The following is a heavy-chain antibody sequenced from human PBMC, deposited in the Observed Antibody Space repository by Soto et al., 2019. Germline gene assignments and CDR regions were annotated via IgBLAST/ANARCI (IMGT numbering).Heavy chain of an antibody. CDR1: GDSVSSNSAG. D-gene: IGHD1-1*01. CDR2: TYYKSKWFI. J-gene: IGHJ6*03. Sequence: PSQTLSLTCAISGDSVSSNSAGWTWIRQTPSRGLEWLGRTYYKSKWFINYAESVKSRITINPDTSKNQLSLQLDSLTPEDTAVYYCARGSWDDVSGHYYMDVWGKGTTVTVSS. V-gene: IGHV6-1*01. CDR3: ARGSWDDVSGHYYMDV.